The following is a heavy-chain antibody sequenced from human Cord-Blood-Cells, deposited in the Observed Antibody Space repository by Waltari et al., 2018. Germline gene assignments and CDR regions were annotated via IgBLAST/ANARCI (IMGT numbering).Heavy chain of an antibody. CDR2: IYTSGST. D-gene: IGHD6-13*01. J-gene: IGHJ5*02. Sequence: QVQLQESGPGLVKPSETLSLTCTVSGGSISSYSWSWIRPPAGKGLEWIGRIYTSGSTNYNPSLKSRVTMSVDTSKNQFSLKLSSVTAADTAVYYCARDRVRGIAAASNWFDPWGQGTLVTVSS. V-gene: IGHV4-4*07. CDR1: GGSISSYS. CDR3: ARDRVRGIAAASNWFDP.